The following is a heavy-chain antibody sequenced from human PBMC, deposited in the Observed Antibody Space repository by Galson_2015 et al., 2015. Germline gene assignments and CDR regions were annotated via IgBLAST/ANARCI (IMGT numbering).Heavy chain of an antibody. J-gene: IGHJ4*02. V-gene: IGHV3-11*03. CDR3: ASGRIGRD. CDR1: GFTFSANY. D-gene: IGHD2-15*01. Sequence: SLRLSCAASGFTFSANYMSWIRQAPGKGLEWVSYISSGSSYTNYADSVKGRFTISRDNARNSLYLQMNSLRAEDTAVYCCASGRIGRDWGQGTLVTVSS. CDR2: ISSGSSYT.